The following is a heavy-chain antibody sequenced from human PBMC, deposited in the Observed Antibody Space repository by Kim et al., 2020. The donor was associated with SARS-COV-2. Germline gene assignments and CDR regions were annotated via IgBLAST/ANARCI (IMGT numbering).Heavy chain of an antibody. CDR3: ANSHLGSGDHVAFYP. J-gene: IGHJ5*02. CDR2: ISYSGNT. D-gene: IGHD4-17*01. CDR1: GGSISSGGYY. Sequence: SETLSLTCTVSGGSISSGGYYWNWIRHFPGKGLEWIGYISYSGNTYYKPSLRSRVAISVDTSKNQFSLRLSSVTAADTAMYYCANSHLGSGDHVAFYPWG. V-gene: IGHV4-31*03.